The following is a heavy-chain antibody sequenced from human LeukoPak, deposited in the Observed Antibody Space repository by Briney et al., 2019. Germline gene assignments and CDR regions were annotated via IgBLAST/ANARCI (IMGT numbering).Heavy chain of an antibody. CDR2: IYYSGST. Sequence: SQTLSLTCTVSGVSISSGGYYWSWIRQLPGKGLEWIGYIYYSGSTYYNPSLKSRVTISVDTSKNQFSLKLSSVTAADTAVYYCARSLRGVFDYWGQGTLVTVSS. J-gene: IGHJ4*02. CDR3: ARSLRGVFDY. D-gene: IGHD5/OR15-5a*01. CDR1: GVSISSGGYY. V-gene: IGHV4-31*03.